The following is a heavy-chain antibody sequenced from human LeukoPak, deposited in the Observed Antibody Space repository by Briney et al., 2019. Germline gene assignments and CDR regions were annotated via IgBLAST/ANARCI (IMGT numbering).Heavy chain of an antibody. CDR2: INWNGGRT. V-gene: IGHV3-20*04. D-gene: IGHD3-22*01. CDR3: ARGTSSGYFQLYFDY. J-gene: IGHJ4*02. Sequence: GGSLRLSCAASGFTFDDYGMTWVRQAPGKGLEWVSSINWNGGRTYYVDSVKGRFTISRDSSKNTLYLQMNSLRAEDTAVYYCARGTSSGYFQLYFDYWGQGTLVTVSS. CDR1: GFTFDDYG.